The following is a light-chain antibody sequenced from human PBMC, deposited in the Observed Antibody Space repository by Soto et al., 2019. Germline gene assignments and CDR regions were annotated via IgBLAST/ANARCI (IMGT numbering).Light chain of an antibody. V-gene: IGKV2-28*01. CDR1: QSLLRSDGYSY. Sequence: VMTQSPVSLPVTPGEPAFISCRARQSLLRSDGYSYLDWQRQKSGQSPPLLIHLSSIRAYGDLDRCSGSGSGKDFTRKISRVEAEDVGVYFLMQARHALPTFGGGTKVEL. J-gene: IGKJ4*01. CDR2: LSS. CDR3: MQARHALPT.